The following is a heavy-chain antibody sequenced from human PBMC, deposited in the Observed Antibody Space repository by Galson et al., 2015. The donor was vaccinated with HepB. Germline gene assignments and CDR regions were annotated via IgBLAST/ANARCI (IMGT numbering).Heavy chain of an antibody. V-gene: IGHV3-30-3*01. CDR3: AREQRYCSSTSCPSARGLFDY. CDR1: GFTSSNYA. J-gene: IGHJ4*02. D-gene: IGHD2-2*01. CDR2: LSYDGGSI. Sequence: SLTLSCAASGFTSSNYAMHWARPVPGKGLEWVTVLSYDGGSILYADSVQGRFIISRDNSKNTLHLQMHSLTADDTAVYYCAREQRYCSSTSCPSARGLFDYWGQGTLVTVSS.